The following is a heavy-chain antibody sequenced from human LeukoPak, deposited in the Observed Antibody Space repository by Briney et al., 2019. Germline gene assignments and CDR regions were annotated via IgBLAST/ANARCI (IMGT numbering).Heavy chain of an antibody. V-gene: IGHV1-69*01. CDR1: GGTFSSYA. D-gene: IGHD3-22*01. Sequence: GSSVKVSCKASGGTFSSYAISWVRQAPGQGLEWMGGIIPIFGTANYAQKFQGRVTITADESTSTAYMELSSLRSEDTALYYCARLMDYYDSSGYPDYWGQGTLVTVSS. CDR3: ARLMDYYDSSGYPDY. CDR2: IIPIFGTA. J-gene: IGHJ4*02.